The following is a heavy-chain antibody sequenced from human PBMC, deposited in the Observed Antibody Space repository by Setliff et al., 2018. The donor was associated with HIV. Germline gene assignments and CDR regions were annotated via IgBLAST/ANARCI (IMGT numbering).Heavy chain of an antibody. Sequence: ASVKVSCKATGYSFTNYGISWVRQAPGQGLEWMGWISAYNGNTNYAQNLHDRVTMTTDTPTSTAYMEVRSLRSDDTAVYYCARAYCGGDCSGDALDIWGQGTMVTVSS. CDR3: ARAYCGGDCSGDALDI. J-gene: IGHJ3*02. CDR1: GYSFTNYG. CDR2: ISAYNGNT. D-gene: IGHD2-21*02. V-gene: IGHV1-18*01.